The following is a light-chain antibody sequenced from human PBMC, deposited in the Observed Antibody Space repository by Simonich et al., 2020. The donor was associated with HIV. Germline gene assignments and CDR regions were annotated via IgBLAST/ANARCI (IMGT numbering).Light chain of an antibody. J-gene: IGLJ3*02. CDR1: SGSVSTSYY. CDR2: STN. Sequence: QTVVTQEPSFSVSPGGTVTLTCGLSSGSVSTSYYPSWYQQTPGQAPRQLIYSTNTRSSGVPDRFSGSILGNKAALTITGAQADDESHYYCVLYMGSGISVFGGGTKLTVL. CDR3: VLYMGSGISV. V-gene: IGLV8-61*01.